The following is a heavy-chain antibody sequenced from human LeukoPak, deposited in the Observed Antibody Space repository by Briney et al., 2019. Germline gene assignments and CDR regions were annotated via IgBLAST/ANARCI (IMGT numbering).Heavy chain of an antibody. V-gene: IGHV1-2*02. D-gene: IGHD3-10*01. CDR3: AREGYGSGVNWFDP. CDR1: GYNFTDYY. CDR2: INSNSGGT. J-gene: IGHJ5*02. Sequence: ASVKVSCKTSGYNFTDYYMHWVRQAPGQGLEWMGWINSNSGGTNSAQKFQGRVTMTRNTSISTAYMELSSLRSEDTAVYYCAREGYGSGVNWFDPWGQGTLVTVSS.